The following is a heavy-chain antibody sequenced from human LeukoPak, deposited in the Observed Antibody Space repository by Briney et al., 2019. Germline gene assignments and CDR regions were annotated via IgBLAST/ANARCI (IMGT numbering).Heavy chain of an antibody. V-gene: IGHV3-21*01. Sequence: GGSLRLSCAASGFTFSNYNMNWVRQAPGKGLEWVSSITSTSSYIYYADSVKGRFTISRDNAKNSLYLQMNSLRAEDTALYFCARDPYSGNFGNYYYYYMDVWGKGTAVTISS. CDR3: ARDPYSGNFGNYYYYYMDV. CDR2: ITSTSSYI. D-gene: IGHD1-26*01. CDR1: GFTFSNYN. J-gene: IGHJ6*03.